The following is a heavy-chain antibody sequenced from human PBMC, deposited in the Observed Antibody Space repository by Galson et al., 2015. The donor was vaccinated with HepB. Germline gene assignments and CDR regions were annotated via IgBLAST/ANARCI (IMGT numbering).Heavy chain of an antibody. CDR1: GFTFSSYW. CDR3: ARDWFIAVAGNGTGDY. CDR2: IKQDGSEK. V-gene: IGHV3-7*03. D-gene: IGHD6-19*01. Sequence: SLRLSCAASGFTFSSYWMSWVRQAPGKGLEWVANIKQDGSEKYYVDSVKGRFTISRDNAKNSLYLQMNSLRAEDTAVYYCARDWFIAVAGNGTGDYWGQGTLVTVSS. J-gene: IGHJ4*02.